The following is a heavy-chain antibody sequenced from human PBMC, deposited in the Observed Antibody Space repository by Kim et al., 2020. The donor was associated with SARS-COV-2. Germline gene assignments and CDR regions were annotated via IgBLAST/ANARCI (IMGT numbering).Heavy chain of an antibody. Sequence: SETLSLTCTVSGGSISSGSYYWSWIRQPAGKGLEWIGRIYTSGSTNYNPSLKSRVTISVDTSKNQFSLKLSSVTAADTAVYYCARAPVVLWFGESEYGMDVWGQGTTVTVSS. J-gene: IGHJ6*02. D-gene: IGHD3-10*01. CDR3: ARAPVVLWFGESEYGMDV. CDR1: GGSISSGSYY. V-gene: IGHV4-61*02. CDR2: IYTSGST.